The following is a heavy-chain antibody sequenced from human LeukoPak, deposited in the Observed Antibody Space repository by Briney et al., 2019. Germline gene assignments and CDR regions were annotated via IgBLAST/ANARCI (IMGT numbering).Heavy chain of an antibody. J-gene: IGHJ5*02. CDR1: GGSISTYY. D-gene: IGHD3-22*01. V-gene: IGHV4-59*01. CDR2: IYYSGST. CDR3: ARGYYDSAVTFEP. Sequence: SETLSLTCTASGGSISTYYWSWIRQPPGKGLEWIGFIYYSGSTNYNPSLKSRVTISVDTSKNQFSLKLSSVTAADTAVYYCARGYYDSAVTFEPWGQGTLVTVSS.